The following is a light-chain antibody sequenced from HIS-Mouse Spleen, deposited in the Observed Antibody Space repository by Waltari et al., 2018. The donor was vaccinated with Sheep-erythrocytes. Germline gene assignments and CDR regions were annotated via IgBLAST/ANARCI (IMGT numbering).Light chain of an antibody. CDR1: KLGDKY. Sequence: SYELTQPPSVSVSPGQTASITCSGDKLGDKYACWYHQKPGQSPVLVIYQDSKRPSGSPWRFSGSNSGNTATLTISGTQAMDEADYYCQAWDSSTVVFGGGTKLTVL. V-gene: IGLV3-1*01. CDR2: QDS. J-gene: IGLJ2*01. CDR3: QAWDSSTVV.